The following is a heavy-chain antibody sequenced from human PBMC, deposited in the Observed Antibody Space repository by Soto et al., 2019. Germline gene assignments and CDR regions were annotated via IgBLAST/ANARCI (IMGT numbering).Heavy chain of an antibody. V-gene: IGHV1-3*01. J-gene: IGHJ4*02. Sequence: ASVKVSCKASGYTFTSCAMHWVRQAPGQRLEWMGWINAGNGNTKYSQKFQGRVTITRDTSASTAYMELSSLRSEDTAVYYCARDQNYYDSSGYDYWGPGTLVTVSS. D-gene: IGHD3-22*01. CDR1: GYTFTSCA. CDR2: INAGNGNT. CDR3: ARDQNYYDSSGYDY.